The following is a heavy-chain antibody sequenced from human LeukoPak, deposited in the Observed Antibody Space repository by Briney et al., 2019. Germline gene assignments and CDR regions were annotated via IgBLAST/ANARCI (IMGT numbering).Heavy chain of an antibody. V-gene: IGHV1-8*03. Sequence: ASVKVSCKASGYTFTSYDINWVRQATGQGLEWMGWMDPNSGNTGYAQKFQGRVTITRNTSISTAYMKLSSLRSEDTAVYYCARGYCSSTSCKGGWFDPWGQGTLVTVSS. D-gene: IGHD2-2*01. J-gene: IGHJ5*02. CDR3: ARGYCSSTSCKGGWFDP. CDR2: MDPNSGNT. CDR1: GYTFTSYD.